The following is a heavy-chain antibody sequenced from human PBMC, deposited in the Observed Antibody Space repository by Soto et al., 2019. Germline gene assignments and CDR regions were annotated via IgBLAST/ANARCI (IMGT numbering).Heavy chain of an antibody. CDR1: GFTVSSNY. J-gene: IGHJ3*02. D-gene: IGHD6-13*01. CDR3: AKIAAAGTDAFDI. Sequence: EVQLVESGGGLVQPGGSLRLSCAASGFTVSSNYMSWVRQAPGKGLEWVSVIYSGGSTYYADSVKGRFTISRHNTKNTLYLQMTSVRAEDTAVYYCAKIAAAGTDAFDIWGQGTMVTVSS. V-gene: IGHV3-53*04. CDR2: IYSGGST.